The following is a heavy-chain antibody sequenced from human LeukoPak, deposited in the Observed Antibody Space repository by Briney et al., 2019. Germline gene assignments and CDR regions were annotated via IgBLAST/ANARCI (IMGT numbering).Heavy chain of an antibody. CDR1: GDSISTYY. CDR2: ILYTGNT. CDR3: ATAGGSYYSGWEFDS. D-gene: IGHD2-15*01. J-gene: IGHJ4*02. Sequence: PSETLSLTCTVSGDSISTYYWSWMRQSPEKGLEWIGYILYTGNTNYNPSLKSRVTISIDTSKKQFSLNLSSVTAADTAVYYCATAGGSYYSGWEFDSWGQGTLVTVSS. V-gene: IGHV4-59*01.